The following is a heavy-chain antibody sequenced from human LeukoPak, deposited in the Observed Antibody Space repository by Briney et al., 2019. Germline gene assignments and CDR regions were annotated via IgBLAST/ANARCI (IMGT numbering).Heavy chain of an antibody. Sequence: GGSLRLSCAASGFIFEDYTMHWVRQVPGKTLEWVSLVNWHGTTYYADSLRGRFTISRDNSKNSLYLQMDSLRTEDTAFYYCAKDLTYESSGSVIDNWGLGTLVTVSS. CDR3: AKDLTYESSGSVIDN. CDR2: VNWHGTT. CDR1: GFIFEDYT. J-gene: IGHJ4*02. D-gene: IGHD3-22*01. V-gene: IGHV3-43*01.